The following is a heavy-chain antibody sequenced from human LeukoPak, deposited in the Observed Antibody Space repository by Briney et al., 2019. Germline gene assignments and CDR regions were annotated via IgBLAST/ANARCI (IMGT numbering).Heavy chain of an antibody. J-gene: IGHJ4*02. CDR1: GGSISSYF. Sequence: PSETLSLTCTVSGGSISSYFWSWIRQPPGKGLEWIGYIFSSGSTDYNPSLKSRVTISVDTSKNQSSLKLSSVTAADTAVYYCASLQGIAAEYYFDSWGQGTLVTVSS. CDR3: ASLQGIAAEYYFDS. V-gene: IGHV4-59*08. D-gene: IGHD6-13*01. CDR2: IFSSGST.